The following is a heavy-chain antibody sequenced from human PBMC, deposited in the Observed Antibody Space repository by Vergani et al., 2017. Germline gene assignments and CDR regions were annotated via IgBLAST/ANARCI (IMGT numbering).Heavy chain of an antibody. CDR1: GFTFGYYA. CDR3: VRDQVTMLRGSDALDI. D-gene: IGHD3-10*01. CDR2: IRSKAYGQAT. J-gene: IGHJ3*02. Sequence: EVQLVESGGDLVQPGRSLRLSCTASGFTFGYYAMDWFRQAPGQGLEWVGGIRSKAYGQATIYAASVKGRFTISRDDSKCIAYLQMNKLQTEDTAMYYCVRDQVTMLRGSDALDIWGQGTMVTVSS. V-gene: IGHV3-49*03.